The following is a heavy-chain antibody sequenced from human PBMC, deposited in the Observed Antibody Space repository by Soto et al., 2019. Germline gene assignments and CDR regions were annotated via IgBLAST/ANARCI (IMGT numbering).Heavy chain of an antibody. V-gene: IGHV1-18*01. CDR3: AMVDVYVTPSPQDV. D-gene: IGHD3-16*01. Sequence: ASVKVSCKASGYSFTRYGIAWARQAPGQGLEWMGWINTYNGNTNYAQNLQGRVTLTTDTSTSTAYMELTSLRSNDTAIYYCAMVDVYVTPSPQDVWGQGPTVTVSS. J-gene: IGHJ6*02. CDR2: INTYNGNT. CDR1: GYSFTRYG.